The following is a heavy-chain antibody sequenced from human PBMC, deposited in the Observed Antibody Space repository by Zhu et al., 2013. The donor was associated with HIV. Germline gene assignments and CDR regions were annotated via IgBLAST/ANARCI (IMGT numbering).Heavy chain of an antibody. CDR3: ARAAHRRDGYPIRWDAFDI. V-gene: IGHV1-46*01. J-gene: IGHJ3*02. D-gene: IGHD5-12*01. Sequence: QVQLVQSGAEVKKPGASVKVSCKASGYTFTSYYMHWVRQAPGQGLEWMGIINPSGGSTSYAQKFQGRVTMTRDTSTSTVYMELSSLRSEDTAVYYCARAAHRRDGYPIRWDAFDIWGQGTMVTVSS. CDR2: INPSGGST. CDR1: GYTFTSYY.